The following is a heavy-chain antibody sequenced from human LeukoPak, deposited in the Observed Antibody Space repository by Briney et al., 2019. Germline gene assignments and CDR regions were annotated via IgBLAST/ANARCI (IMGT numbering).Heavy chain of an antibody. CDR2: ISGSGGST. Sequence: GGSLRLSCAASGFTFSSYAMSWVRQAPGKGLEWVSAISGSGGSTYYADSVKGRFTISRDNSKNTLYLQMNSLRAEDTAVYYCAKVMEYDYVWGSYRSDAFDIWGQGTMVTVSS. V-gene: IGHV3-23*01. CDR3: AKVMEYDYVWGSYRSDAFDI. CDR1: GFTFSSYA. J-gene: IGHJ3*02. D-gene: IGHD3-16*02.